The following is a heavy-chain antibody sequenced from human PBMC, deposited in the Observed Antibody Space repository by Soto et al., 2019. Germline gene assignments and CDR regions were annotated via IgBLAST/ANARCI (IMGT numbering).Heavy chain of an antibody. CDR1: TFTFSSYS. CDR2: ISGSGDST. CDR3: AKDFRIGGYSYGYGMDS. D-gene: IGHD5-18*01. V-gene: IGHV3-23*01. J-gene: IGHJ4*02. Sequence: GGSLRLSCSASTFTFSSYSMSWVRQAPGKGLEWVASISGSGDSTYYADSVKGRFTISRDNSKNTLYLQLNSLRAEDTAIYYCAKDFRIGGYSYGYGMDSWGQGTLVNVSS.